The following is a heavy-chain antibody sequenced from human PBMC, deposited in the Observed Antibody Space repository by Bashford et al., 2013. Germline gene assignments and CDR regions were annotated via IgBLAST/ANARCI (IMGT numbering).Heavy chain of an antibody. CDR3: ARGTGYYRRLDYGMDV. D-gene: IGHD3/OR15-3a*01. Sequence: SETLSLTCTVSGGSISSGGYYWSWIRQHPGKGLEWIGYIYYSGSTYYNPSLKSRVTIPVDTSKNQFSLKLSSVTAADTAVYYCARGTGYYRRLDYGMDVWGQGTTVTVSS. V-gene: IGHV4-31*03. CDR1: GGSISSGGYY. CDR2: IYYSGST. J-gene: IGHJ6*02.